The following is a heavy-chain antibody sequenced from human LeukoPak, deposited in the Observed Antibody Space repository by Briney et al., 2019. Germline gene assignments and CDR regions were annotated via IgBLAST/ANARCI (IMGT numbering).Heavy chain of an antibody. D-gene: IGHD3-10*01. Sequence: PSETLSLTCADYGGSFSGYYWSWIRQPPGKGLEWIGEINHSGSTNYNPSLKSRVTISVDTSKNQFSLKLSSVTAADTAVYYCAREVVRGVIGLDCWGQGTLVTVSS. J-gene: IGHJ4*02. CDR2: INHSGST. V-gene: IGHV4-34*01. CDR3: AREVVRGVIGLDC. CDR1: GGSFSGYY.